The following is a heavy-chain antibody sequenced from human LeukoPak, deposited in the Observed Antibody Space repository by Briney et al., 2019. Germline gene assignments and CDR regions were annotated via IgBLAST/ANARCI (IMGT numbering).Heavy chain of an antibody. V-gene: IGHV3-33*06. J-gene: IGHJ4*02. CDR3: AKGGGGSYLYFDY. CDR2: IWYDGSNK. D-gene: IGHD1-26*01. CDR1: GFTFSSYG. Sequence: GRSLRLSCAASGFTFSSYGMHWVRQAPGKGLEWVAVIWYDGSNKYYADSVKGRFTISRDNSKNTLYLQMNSLRAEDTAVYYCAKGGGGSYLYFDYWGQGTLVTVSS.